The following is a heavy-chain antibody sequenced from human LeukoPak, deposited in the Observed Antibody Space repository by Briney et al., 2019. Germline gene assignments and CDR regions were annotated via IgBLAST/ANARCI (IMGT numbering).Heavy chain of an antibody. J-gene: IGHJ4*02. CDR3: GRKGDGYKFHFDY. CDR1: GGSISSYY. D-gene: IGHD5-24*01. CDR2: IYYSGST. V-gene: IGHV4-59*08. Sequence: PSETLSLTCTVSGGSISSYYWSWIRQPPGKGLEWIGYIYYSGSTNYNPSLKSRVTISVDTSKNQFSLKLSSVTAADTAVYYCGRKGDGYKFHFDYWGQGTLVTVSS.